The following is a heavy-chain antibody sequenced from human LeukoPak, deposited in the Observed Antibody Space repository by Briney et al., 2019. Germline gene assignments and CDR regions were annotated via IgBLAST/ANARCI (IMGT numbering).Heavy chain of an antibody. CDR2: IKSKTDGGTT. J-gene: IGHJ4*02. Sequence: GGSLRLSCAASGFTFSNAWMSWVRQAPGKGLEWVGRIKSKTDGGTTDYAAPVKGRFTISRDDSKNTLYLQMNSLKTEDTAVYYCTTGYYDILTGYYGFDYWGQGTLVTVSS. CDR3: TTGYYDILTGYYGFDY. V-gene: IGHV3-15*01. CDR1: GFTFSNAW. D-gene: IGHD3-9*01.